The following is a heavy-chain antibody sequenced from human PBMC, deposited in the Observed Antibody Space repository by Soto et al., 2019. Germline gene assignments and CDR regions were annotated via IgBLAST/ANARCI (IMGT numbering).Heavy chain of an antibody. CDR2: IYYSGST. D-gene: IGHD2-2*01. CDR1: GGSISSSSYY. Sequence: PSETLSLTCTVSGGSISSSSYYWGWIRQPPGKGLEWIGSIYYSGSTYYNPSLKSRVTISVDTSKNQFSLKLSSVTAADTAVYYCASQLVVVPAGPFWEFDFWGQGTLVTVSS. J-gene: IGHJ4*02. V-gene: IGHV4-39*01. CDR3: ASQLVVVPAGPFWEFDF.